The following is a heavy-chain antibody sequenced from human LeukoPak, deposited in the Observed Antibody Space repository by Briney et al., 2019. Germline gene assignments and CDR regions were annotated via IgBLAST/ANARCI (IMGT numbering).Heavy chain of an antibody. Sequence: KPSETLSLTRTVSGGSVSRGGYYWNWIRQHPGKGLEWIGFTSYGEGTYYNPSLMSRITISVDRSQNQFSLKMRDVTAADTAVYFCAAADWESFYFDSWGQGALVAVSS. CDR3: AAADWESFYFDS. J-gene: IGHJ4*02. V-gene: IGHV4-31*03. CDR1: GGSVSRGGYY. D-gene: IGHD1-26*01. CDR2: TSYGEGT.